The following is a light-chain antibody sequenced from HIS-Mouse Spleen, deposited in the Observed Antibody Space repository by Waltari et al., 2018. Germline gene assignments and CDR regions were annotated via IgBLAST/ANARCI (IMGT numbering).Light chain of an antibody. CDR3: SSYTSSSTLV. V-gene: IGLV2-14*03. J-gene: IGLJ2*01. CDR2: DVS. CDR1: SRDVGGYNY. Sequence: QSALTQPASVSGSPGQSITISCTGTSRDVGGYNYVPWYQQHPGKAPKRMIYDVSNRPSGVSNRFSGSKSGNTASLTISGLQAEDEADYYCSSYTSSSTLVFGGGTKLTVL.